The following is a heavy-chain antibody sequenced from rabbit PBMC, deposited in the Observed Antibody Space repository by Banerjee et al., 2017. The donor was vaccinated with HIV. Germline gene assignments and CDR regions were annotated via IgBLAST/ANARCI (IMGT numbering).Heavy chain of an antibody. CDR2: IASSSGFT. CDR3: ARDTGSSFSSYGMDL. D-gene: IGHD8-1*01. V-gene: IGHV1S40*01. Sequence: QSLEESGGDLVKPGASLTLTCTASGFSFSSSDYMCWVRQAPGKGLEWISCIASSSGFTYSATWAKGRFTISKTSSTTVTLQMTSLTVADTATYFCARDTGSSFSSYGMDLWGPGTLVTVS. CDR1: GFSFSSSDY. J-gene: IGHJ6*01.